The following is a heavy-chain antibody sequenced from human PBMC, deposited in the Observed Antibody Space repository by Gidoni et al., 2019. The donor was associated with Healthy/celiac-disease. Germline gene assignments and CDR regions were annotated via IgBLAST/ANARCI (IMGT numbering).Heavy chain of an antibody. CDR2: ISSSSSYI. CDR1: GFTFSSYS. J-gene: IGHJ3*02. V-gene: IGHV3-21*01. Sequence: EVQLVESGGGLVKHGGSLRLSCAASGFTFSSYSMNCVRQAPGKGLEWVSHISSSSSYIYYADSVKGRFTISRDNAKNSLYLQMNSLIAEDTAVYYCARDTQRWLPGEAFDIWGQGTMVTVSS. D-gene: IGHD3-10*01. CDR3: ARDTQRWLPGEAFDI.